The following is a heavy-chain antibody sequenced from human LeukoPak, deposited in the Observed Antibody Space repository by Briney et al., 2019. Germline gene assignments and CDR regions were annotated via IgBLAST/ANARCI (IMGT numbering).Heavy chain of an antibody. CDR1: GFTFSSYP. CDR3: AKGSYCGGDCYSFFDY. CDR2: VSTSGGIT. J-gene: IGHJ4*02. Sequence: PGGSLRLSCAASGFTFSSYPMSWVRQAPGKGLKWVSGVSTSGGITDYADSVKGRFTISRDNSKNTLYLQMNSLRAEDTAVYYCAKGSYCGGDCYSFFDYWGQGTLVTVSS. D-gene: IGHD2-21*02. V-gene: IGHV3-23*01.